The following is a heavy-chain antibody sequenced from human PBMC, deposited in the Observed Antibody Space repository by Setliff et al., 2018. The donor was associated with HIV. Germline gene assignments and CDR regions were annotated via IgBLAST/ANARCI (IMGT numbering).Heavy chain of an antibody. CDR3: ARAKSLVRGVNYFDY. D-gene: IGHD3-10*01. J-gene: IGHJ4*02. CDR1: GGSISSGGYY. V-gene: IGHV4-31*03. Sequence: SETLSLTCTVSGGSISSGGYYWSWIRQHQGKGLEWIGFIYYSGSTYHNPSLKSRVNISVDTSKNQFSLKLNSVTAADTAVYYCARAKSLVRGVNYFDYWGQGTLVTVSS. CDR2: IYYSGST.